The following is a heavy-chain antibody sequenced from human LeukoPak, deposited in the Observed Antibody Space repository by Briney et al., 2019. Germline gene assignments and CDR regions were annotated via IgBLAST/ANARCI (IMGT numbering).Heavy chain of an antibody. CDR3: ARDSTYYYESGSSGPHYFDN. CDR2: IPSGGFYE. D-gene: IGHD3-10*01. J-gene: IGHJ4*02. Sequence: PGGSLRLSCAASGFTFSSYAMSWVRQAPGKGLEWVSLIPSGGFYEYYADSVKGRFTISRDDSGNTLYLQLNSLRPEDTAVYYCARDSTYYYESGSSGPHYFDNWGQGTLVTVSS. CDR1: GFTFSSYA. V-gene: IGHV3-30*03.